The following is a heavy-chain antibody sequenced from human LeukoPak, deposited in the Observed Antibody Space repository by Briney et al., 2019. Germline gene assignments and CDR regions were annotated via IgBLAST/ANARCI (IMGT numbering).Heavy chain of an antibody. CDR2: IYYSGST. CDR1: GGSISSYY. Sequence: ASETLSLTCTVSGGSISSYYWSWIRQPPGKGLEWIGYIYYSGSTNYNPSLKSRVTISVDTSKNQFSLKLSSVTAAGTAVYYCARWNIVVVPAAMFRRWFDPWGQGTLVTVSS. D-gene: IGHD2-2*01. V-gene: IGHV4-59*08. CDR3: ARWNIVVVPAAMFRRWFDP. J-gene: IGHJ5*02.